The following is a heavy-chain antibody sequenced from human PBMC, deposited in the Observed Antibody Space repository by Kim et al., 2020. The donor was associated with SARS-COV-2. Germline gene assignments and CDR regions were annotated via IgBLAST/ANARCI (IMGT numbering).Heavy chain of an antibody. V-gene: IGHV4-31*03. CDR2: IYYSGST. Sequence: SETLSLTCTVSGGSISSGGYYWSWIRQHPGKGLEWIGYIYYSGSTYYNPSLKSRVTISVDTSKNQFSLKLSSVTAADTAVYYCARDLGAPEGYGMDVWGQGTTVTVSS. J-gene: IGHJ6*02. CDR3: ARDLGAPEGYGMDV. CDR1: GGSISSGGYY. D-gene: IGHD3-16*01.